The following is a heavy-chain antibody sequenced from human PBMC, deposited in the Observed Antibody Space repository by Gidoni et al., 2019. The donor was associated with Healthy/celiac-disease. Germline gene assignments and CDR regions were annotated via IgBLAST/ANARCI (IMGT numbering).Heavy chain of an antibody. CDR2: IYSGGST. CDR3: ARDSSGWLNAFDI. V-gene: IGHV3-66*01. J-gene: IGHJ3*02. CDR1: GFTVSSNY. Sequence: EVQLVDSGGGMVQPGGSLSLSCAASGFTVSSNYMSWVRQAPGKGLEWVSVIYSGGSTYYADSVKGRFTISRDNSKNTLYLQMNSLGAEDTAVYYCARDSSGWLNAFDIWGQGTMVTVSS. D-gene: IGHD6-19*01.